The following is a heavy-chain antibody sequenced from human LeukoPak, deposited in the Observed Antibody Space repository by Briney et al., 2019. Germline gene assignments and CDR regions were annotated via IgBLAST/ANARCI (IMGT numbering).Heavy chain of an antibody. J-gene: IGHJ4*02. CDR2: ISYDGSNK. V-gene: IGHV3-30*04. Sequence: GGSLRLSCAASGFTFSSYAMHWVRQAPGKGLEWVAVISYDGSNKYYADSVKGRFTISRDNSKNTLYLQMNSLRAEDTAVYYCARDRSRLQLWLFDYWGQGTLVTVSS. CDR1: GFTFSSYA. CDR3: ARDRSRLQLWLFDY. D-gene: IGHD5-18*01.